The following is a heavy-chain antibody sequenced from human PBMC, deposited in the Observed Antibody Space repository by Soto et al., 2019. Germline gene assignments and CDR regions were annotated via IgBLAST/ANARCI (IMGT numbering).Heavy chain of an antibody. D-gene: IGHD4-17*01. CDR1: GGSISSYY. V-gene: IGHV4-59*01. Sequence: SETLSLTCTVSGGSISSYYWSWIRQPPGKGLEWIGYIYYSGSTNYNPSLKSRVTISVDTSKNQFSLKLSSVTAADTAVYYCARGAYGDTFDYWGQGTLVTVSS. J-gene: IGHJ4*02. CDR3: ARGAYGDTFDY. CDR2: IYYSGST.